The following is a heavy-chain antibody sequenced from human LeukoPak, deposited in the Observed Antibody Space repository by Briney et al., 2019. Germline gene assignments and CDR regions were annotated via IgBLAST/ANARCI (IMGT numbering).Heavy chain of an antibody. CDR2: ISYDGNIE. CDR3: ARDYSSGWYRGCGY. Sequence: ARSLRLSCAASGFTFSAYTMHWVRQAPGKGLEWVAVISYDGNIEYYADSVKGRFTISRDNSKNTLYLQMNSLRAEDTAVYFCARDYSSGWYRGCGYWGQGTLVTVSS. V-gene: IGHV3-30-3*01. CDR1: GFTFSAYT. J-gene: IGHJ4*02. D-gene: IGHD6-19*01.